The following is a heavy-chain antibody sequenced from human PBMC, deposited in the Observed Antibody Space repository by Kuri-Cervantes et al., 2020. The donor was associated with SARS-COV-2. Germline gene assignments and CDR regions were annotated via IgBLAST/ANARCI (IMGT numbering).Heavy chain of an antibody. V-gene: IGHV4-59*08. Sequence: GSLRLSCTVPGGSISSYYWSWIRQPPGQGLEWLGYIYYSGSTKYNPSLESRVTISLDTSRNQFSLKLSSVTAADTAVYYCARPAAGPPPGHWSGYYASGWFDPWGQGTLVTVSS. J-gene: IGHJ5*02. CDR3: ARPAAGPPPGHWSGYYASGWFDP. D-gene: IGHD3-3*01. CDR1: GGSISSYY. CDR2: IYYSGST.